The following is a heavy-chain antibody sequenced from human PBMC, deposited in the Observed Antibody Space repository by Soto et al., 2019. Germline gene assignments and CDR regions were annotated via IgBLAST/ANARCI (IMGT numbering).Heavy chain of an antibody. CDR2: IYYSGST. CDR3: ARLLGIVVVPAAMEAYYYYMDV. D-gene: IGHD2-2*01. J-gene: IGHJ6*03. V-gene: IGHV4-39*01. Sequence: SETLSLTCTVSGGSISSSSYYWGWIRQPPGKGLEWIGSIYYSGSTYYNPSLKSRVTISVDTSKNQFSLKLSSVTAADTAVYYCARLLGIVVVPAAMEAYYYYMDVWGKGTTVTVSS. CDR1: GGSISSSSYY.